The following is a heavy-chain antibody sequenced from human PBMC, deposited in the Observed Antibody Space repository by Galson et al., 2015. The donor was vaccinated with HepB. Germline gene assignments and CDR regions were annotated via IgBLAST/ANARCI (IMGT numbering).Heavy chain of an antibody. V-gene: IGHV4-59*08. CDR3: ARLPVVPAFDI. D-gene: IGHD4-23*01. Sequence: SETLSLTCTVSGGSISSYYWSWIRQPPGKGLEWIGYIYYSGSTNYNPSLKSRVTISVDTSKNQFSLKLSSVTAADTAVYYCARLPVVPAFDIWGQGTMVTVSS. CDR1: GGSISSYY. CDR2: IYYSGST. J-gene: IGHJ3*02.